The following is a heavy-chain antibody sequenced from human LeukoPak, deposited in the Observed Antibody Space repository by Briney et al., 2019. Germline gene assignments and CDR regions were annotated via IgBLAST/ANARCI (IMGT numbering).Heavy chain of an antibody. V-gene: IGHV3-74*01. Sequence: GGSLRLSCAASGFTSSSYWMHWVRQVPGKGLVWVSRISGDGTARNYADSVKGRFTISRDDAKNTVDLQMNSLRGEDTAVYYCVRGRGSYGWFDPWGQGTLVTVSS. CDR2: ISGDGTAR. CDR3: VRGRGSYGWFDP. J-gene: IGHJ5*02. D-gene: IGHD3-10*01. CDR1: GFTSSSYW.